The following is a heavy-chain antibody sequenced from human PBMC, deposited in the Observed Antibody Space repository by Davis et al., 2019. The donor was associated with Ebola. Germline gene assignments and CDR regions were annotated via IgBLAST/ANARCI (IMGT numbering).Heavy chain of an antibody. J-gene: IGHJ4*02. Sequence: GESLKISCKGSGYSFPGHWIGWVRQMPGKGLEWMGIIFPGDSDMRFSPSFQGQVTISADKSISTAYLQWSSLKASDTAMYYCARHRRAAGYFDYWGQGTLVTVSS. V-gene: IGHV5-51*01. CDR2: IFPGDSDM. CDR1: GYSFPGHW. CDR3: ARHRRAAGYFDY. D-gene: IGHD6-13*01.